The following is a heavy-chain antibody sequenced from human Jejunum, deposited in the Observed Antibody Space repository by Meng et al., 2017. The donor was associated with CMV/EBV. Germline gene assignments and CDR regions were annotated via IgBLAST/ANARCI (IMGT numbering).Heavy chain of an antibody. J-gene: IGHJ4*02. V-gene: IGHV3-30*02. CDR3: AKDRNKWNGQHFDY. CDR2: IRYDGSDE. CDR1: GFTFSTYG. D-gene: IGHD1-1*01. Sequence: QLQLVESGGGVVQPGESLRLLCAASGFTFSTYGMHWVRQAPGKGLEWVAFIRYDGSDEYYGDSVKGRFTISRDNSKNTLYLQMNSLRAEDTAVYYCAKDRNKWNGQHFDYWGQGTLVTVSS.